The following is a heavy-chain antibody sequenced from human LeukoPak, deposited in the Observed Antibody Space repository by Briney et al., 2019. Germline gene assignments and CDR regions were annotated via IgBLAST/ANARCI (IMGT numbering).Heavy chain of an antibody. V-gene: IGHV4-38-2*02. D-gene: IGHD3-22*01. J-gene: IGHJ4*02. Sequence: SETLSLTCTVSGYSISSGYYWGWLRQPPGTGLGWIGSIYHRGSTYYNPSLKSRVTISVDTSKNQFSLKLSSVTAADTAVYYCARFKYPASISSAYDSSGYHVGDYWGQGTLVTVSS. CDR3: ARFKYPASISSAYDSSGYHVGDY. CDR2: IYHRGST. CDR1: GYSISSGYY.